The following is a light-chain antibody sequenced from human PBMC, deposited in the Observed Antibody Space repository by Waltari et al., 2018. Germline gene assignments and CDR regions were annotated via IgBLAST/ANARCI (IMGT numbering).Light chain of an antibody. CDR2: AAS. J-gene: IGKJ1*01. CDR1: QAISTY. CDR3: LQYNSDPWT. V-gene: IGKV1-17*01. Sequence: DIQMTQSPSSLSASAGDRVTITCRASQAISTYLNWYQQKPGKPPKRLIYAASSLESGVPSRFSGSGSGTDFTLTISSLQPEDFATYYCLQYNSDPWTFGQGTKVEIK.